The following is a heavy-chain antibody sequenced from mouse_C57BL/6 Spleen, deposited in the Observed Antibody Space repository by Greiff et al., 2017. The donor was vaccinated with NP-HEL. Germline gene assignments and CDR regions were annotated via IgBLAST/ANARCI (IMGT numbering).Heavy chain of an antibody. D-gene: IGHD1-1*01. Sequence: EVQLVESGGGLVKPGGSLKLSCAASGFTFSSYAMSWVRQTPEKRLEWVATISDGGSYTYYPDNVKGRFTISRDNAKNNLYLQMSHLKSEDTAMYYGARDHGLLRSEGYFDVWGTGTTVTVSS. CDR3: ARDHGLLRSEGYFDV. CDR2: ISDGGSYT. CDR1: GFTFSSYA. J-gene: IGHJ1*03. V-gene: IGHV5-4*01.